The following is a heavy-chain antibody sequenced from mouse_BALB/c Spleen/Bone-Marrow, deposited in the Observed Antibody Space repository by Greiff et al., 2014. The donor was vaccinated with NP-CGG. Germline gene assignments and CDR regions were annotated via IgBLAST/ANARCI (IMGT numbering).Heavy chain of an antibody. J-gene: IGHJ1*01. Sequence: EVNLVESGGGLVKPGGSPKLSCAASGFTFSSYAMSWVRQTPEKRLEWVATISSGGSYTYYADSVKGRFTISRDTAKNTLYLQMSSLRSEDTAIYYCARQDYYGSSPHWYFDVWGAGTTVTVSS. CDR2: ISSGGSYT. CDR1: GFTFSSYA. D-gene: IGHD1-1*01. CDR3: ARQDYYGSSPHWYFDV. V-gene: IGHV5-9-3*01.